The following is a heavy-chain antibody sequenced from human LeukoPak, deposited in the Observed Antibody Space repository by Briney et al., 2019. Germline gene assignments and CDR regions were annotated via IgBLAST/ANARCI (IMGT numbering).Heavy chain of an antibody. D-gene: IGHD3-22*01. Sequence: GGSLRLSCAASGFTFSDYYMSWIRQAPGKGLEWVSCISSSGSTIYYADSVKGRFTISRDNAKNSLYLQMNSLRAEDTAVYYCASSYYYDSKGSEGFDYWGQGTLVTVSS. CDR1: GFTFSDYY. CDR2: ISSSGSTI. V-gene: IGHV3-11*04. CDR3: ASSYYYDSKGSEGFDY. J-gene: IGHJ4*02.